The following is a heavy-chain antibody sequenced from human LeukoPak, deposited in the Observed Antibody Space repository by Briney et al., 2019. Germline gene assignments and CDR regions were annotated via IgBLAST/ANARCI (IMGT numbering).Heavy chain of an antibody. Sequence: ASVKVSCKASGNAFMDYYMHWVRQAPGQGLEWMGWISAYNGNTNYAQKLQGRVTMTTDTSTSTAYMELRSLRSDDTAVYYCARGGEAEEFDYWGQGTLVTVSS. J-gene: IGHJ4*02. V-gene: IGHV1-18*01. CDR1: GNAFMDYY. CDR3: ARGGEAEEFDY. D-gene: IGHD3-10*01. CDR2: ISAYNGNT.